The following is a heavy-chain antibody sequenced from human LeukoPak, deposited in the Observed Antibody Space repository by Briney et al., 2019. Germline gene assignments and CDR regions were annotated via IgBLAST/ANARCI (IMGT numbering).Heavy chain of an antibody. CDR3: ARGPVMITFGGTDWFDP. Sequence: ASVKVSCKASGYTFTSYAMNLVRQAPGQGLEWMGWINTNTGNPTYAQGFTGRFVFSLDTSVSTAYLQISSLKAEDTAVYYCARGPVMITFGGTDWFDPWGQGTLVTVSS. V-gene: IGHV7-4-1*02. J-gene: IGHJ5*02. CDR1: GYTFTSYA. CDR2: INTNTGNP. D-gene: IGHD3-16*01.